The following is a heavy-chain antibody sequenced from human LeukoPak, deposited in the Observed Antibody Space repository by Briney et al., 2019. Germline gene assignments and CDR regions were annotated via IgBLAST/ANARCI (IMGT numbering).Heavy chain of an antibody. Sequence: ASVKVSCKASGYTFTSYGISWVRQAPGQGLEWMGWISAYNGNTNYAQKLQGRVTMTTDTSTSTAYMELRSLRSDDTAVYYCARSRNYDFWSGPNDYRGQGTLVTVSS. D-gene: IGHD3-3*01. V-gene: IGHV1-18*01. CDR1: GYTFTSYG. CDR3: ARSRNYDFWSGPNDY. CDR2: ISAYNGNT. J-gene: IGHJ4*02.